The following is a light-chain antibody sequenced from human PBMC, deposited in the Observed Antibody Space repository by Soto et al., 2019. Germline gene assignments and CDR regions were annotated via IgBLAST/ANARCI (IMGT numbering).Light chain of an antibody. CDR2: DAS. Sequence: DIQMTQSPSSLSASVGDRVTITCQASQDISNYLNWYQQKPGKAPKLLIYDASNLETGVPSRCSGSGDGTDFIFTISSLQHEDIATYYCQQYDNLPYTVGQGTKLEIK. J-gene: IGKJ2*01. CDR3: QQYDNLPYT. CDR1: QDISNY. V-gene: IGKV1-33*01.